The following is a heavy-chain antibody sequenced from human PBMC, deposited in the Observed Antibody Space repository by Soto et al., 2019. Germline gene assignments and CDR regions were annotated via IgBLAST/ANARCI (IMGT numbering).Heavy chain of an antibody. V-gene: IGHV4-31*03. CDR1: GGSISSGGYY. Sequence: QVQLQESGPGLVKPSQTLSLTCTVSGGSISSGGYYWSWIRQHPGKGLEWIGYIYYSGSTYYNPSLKSRVTISVDTSKNQFSLKLSSVTAADTAVYYCARAGGWNKGYYFDYWGQGTLVTVSS. CDR3: ARAGGWNKGYYFDY. D-gene: IGHD1-1*01. CDR2: IYYSGST. J-gene: IGHJ4*02.